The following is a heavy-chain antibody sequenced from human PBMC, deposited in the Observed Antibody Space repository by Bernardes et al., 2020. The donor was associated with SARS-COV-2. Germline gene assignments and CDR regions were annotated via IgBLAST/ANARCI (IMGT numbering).Heavy chain of an antibody. Sequence: GESLKISCKASGYTFTNYWVAWVRHMPGKGLDLMGLVYPGDSDTRYRASFQGQVTISADTSINTAYLEWSALKASDTAVYYCARLPTPYAPGLSKYFDFWGRGTLVTVSS. CDR1: GYTFTNYW. D-gene: IGHD2-15*01. CDR3: ARLPTPYAPGLSKYFDF. J-gene: IGHJ4*02. V-gene: IGHV5-51*01. CDR2: VYPGDSDT.